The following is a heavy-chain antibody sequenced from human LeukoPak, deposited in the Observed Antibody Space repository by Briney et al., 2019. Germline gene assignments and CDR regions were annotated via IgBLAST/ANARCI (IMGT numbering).Heavy chain of an antibody. Sequence: PSQTLSLTCTVSGGSISSGSYYWSWIRQPAGKGLEWIGRIYTSGSTNYNPSLKSRVTISVDTSKNQFPLKLSSVTAADTAVYYCARVSVRQWLPRRWGQGTLVTVSS. D-gene: IGHD6-19*01. V-gene: IGHV4-61*02. CDR3: ARVSVRQWLPRR. J-gene: IGHJ4*02. CDR1: GGSISSGSYY. CDR2: IYTSGST.